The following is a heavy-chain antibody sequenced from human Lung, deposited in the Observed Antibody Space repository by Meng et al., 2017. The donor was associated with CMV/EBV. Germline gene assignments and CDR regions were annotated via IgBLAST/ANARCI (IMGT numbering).Heavy chain of an antibody. CDR2: TYYRSKWYN. D-gene: IGHD1-1*01. V-gene: IGHV6-1*01. J-gene: IGHJ4*02. Sequence: SQTLXLTXAISGDSVSSNSVARNWIRQSPSRGLEWLGRTYYRSKWYNDYAVSVKSRITINPDTSKNQFSLQLKSVTPEDTAVYYCARGYSHRFDYWGQGTLVTVSS. CDR1: GDSVSSNSVA. CDR3: ARGYSHRFDY.